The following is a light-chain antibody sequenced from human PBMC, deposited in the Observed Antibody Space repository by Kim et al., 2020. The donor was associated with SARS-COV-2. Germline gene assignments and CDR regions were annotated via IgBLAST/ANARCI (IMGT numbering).Light chain of an antibody. Sequence: QGVTSSCPGSISNIGAGYDVSWYQQLPATAPKLLIYGNSNRPSGVPDRFSGSKSDTAASLAITGLQAEDEADYYCQSYDNSLSGYVFGSGTKVTVL. CDR1: ISNIGAGYD. CDR2: GNS. J-gene: IGLJ1*01. CDR3: QSYDNSLSGYV. V-gene: IGLV1-40*01.